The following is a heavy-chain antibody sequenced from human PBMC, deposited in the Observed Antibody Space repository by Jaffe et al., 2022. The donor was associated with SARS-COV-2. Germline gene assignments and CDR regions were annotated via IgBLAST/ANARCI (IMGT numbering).Heavy chain of an antibody. CDR3: ARDGAPYSMGGDLDN. Sequence: EVQLVESGGGLVQPGRSLRLSCAASGFMFDDYTMYWVRQAPGKGLEWVSSIDWSSDNIAYADSVRGRFTISRDNAKNSLHLQMNSLRPEDTAFYYCARDGAPYSMGGDLDNWGQGTLVTVSS. D-gene: IGHD1-26*01. CDR2: IDWSSDNI. CDR1: GFMFDDYT. J-gene: IGHJ4*02. V-gene: IGHV3-9*01.